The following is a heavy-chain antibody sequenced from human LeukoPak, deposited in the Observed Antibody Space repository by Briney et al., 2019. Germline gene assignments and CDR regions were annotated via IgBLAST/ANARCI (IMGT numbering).Heavy chain of an antibody. CDR1: GGSISSGDYY. V-gene: IGHV4-30-4*01. Sequence: SQTLSLTCTVSGGSISSGDYYWSWIRQPPGKGLEWIGYIYYSGSTYYNPSLKSRVTISVDTSKNQFSLKLSSVTAADTAVYYCARLIYDFWSGKRGPFDPWGQGTLVTVSS. J-gene: IGHJ5*02. D-gene: IGHD3-3*01. CDR2: IYYSGST. CDR3: ARLIYDFWSGKRGPFDP.